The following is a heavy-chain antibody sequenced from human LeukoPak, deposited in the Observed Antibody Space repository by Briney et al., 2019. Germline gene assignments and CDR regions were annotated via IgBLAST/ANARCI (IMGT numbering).Heavy chain of an antibody. J-gene: IGHJ3*02. CDR2: IYYSGTT. Sequence: PSETLSLTCTVSGGSVSGWAYYWGWIRQPPGKGLEWIGSIYYSGTTYYNPSLKSRVTISVDTSKNQFSLKLSSVTAADTAVYYCARHRTAMVADAFDIWGQGTMVTVSS. CDR1: GGSVSGWAYY. D-gene: IGHD5-18*01. V-gene: IGHV4-39*01. CDR3: ARHRTAMVADAFDI.